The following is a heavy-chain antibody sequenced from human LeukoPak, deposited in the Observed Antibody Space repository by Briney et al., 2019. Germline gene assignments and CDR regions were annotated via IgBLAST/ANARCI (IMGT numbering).Heavy chain of an antibody. V-gene: IGHV4-30-4*08. CDR1: GGSISSGDYY. J-gene: IGHJ4*02. D-gene: IGHD3-22*01. CDR2: IYYSGST. Sequence: PSQTLSLTCTVSGGSISSGDYYWSWIRQPPGKGLEWIGYIYYSGSTYYNPSLKIRVTISVDTSKNQFSLKLSSVTAADTAVYYCARVYDSSGYYYNYYFDYWGQGTLVTVSS. CDR3: ARVYDSSGYYYNYYFDY.